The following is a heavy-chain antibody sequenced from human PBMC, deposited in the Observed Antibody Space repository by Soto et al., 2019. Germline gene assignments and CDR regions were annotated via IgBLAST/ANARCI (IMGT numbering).Heavy chain of an antibody. CDR1: SASLGNPY. J-gene: IGHJ6*02. Sequence: PSETLSVTCAVFSASLGNPYWAWIRQSPGKGLEWIGEVHRSGSTDYNPSLKSRLTVSLDRSNDQNSLQVPSVTAPDTEVYFCERGKPSGYRFGPRNFFYYGLDVWGPGTTVTVSS. V-gene: IGHV4-34*01. D-gene: IGHD5-18*01. CDR3: ERGKPSGYRFGPRNFFYYGLDV. CDR2: VHRSGST.